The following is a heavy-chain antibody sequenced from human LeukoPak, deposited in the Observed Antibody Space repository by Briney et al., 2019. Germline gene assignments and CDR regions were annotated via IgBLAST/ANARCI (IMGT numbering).Heavy chain of an antibody. CDR3: ARENGADIALDY. Sequence: PGGSLRLSCAASGFTFSSYAMHWIRQAPGKGLEWVAVISYDGSNKYYADSVKGRFTISRDNSKNTLYLQMNSLRAEDTAVYYCARENGADIALDYWGQGTLVTVSS. CDR1: GFTFSSYA. D-gene: IGHD2-15*01. V-gene: IGHV3-30-3*01. J-gene: IGHJ4*02. CDR2: ISYDGSNK.